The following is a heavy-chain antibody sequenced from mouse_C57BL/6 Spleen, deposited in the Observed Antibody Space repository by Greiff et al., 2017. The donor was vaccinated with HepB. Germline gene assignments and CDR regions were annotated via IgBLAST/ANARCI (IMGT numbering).Heavy chain of an antibody. CDR1: GFTFSSYA. V-gene: IGHV5-9-1*02. J-gene: IGHJ2*01. Sequence: EVKLVESGEGLVKPGGSLKLSCAASGFTFSSYAMSWVRQTPEKRLEWVAYISSGGDYIYYADTVKGRFTISRDNARNTLYLQMSSLKSEDSAMYYCTKIYYGNFYFDYWGQGTTLTVSS. CDR3: TKIYYGNFYFDY. D-gene: IGHD2-1*01. CDR2: ISSGGDYI.